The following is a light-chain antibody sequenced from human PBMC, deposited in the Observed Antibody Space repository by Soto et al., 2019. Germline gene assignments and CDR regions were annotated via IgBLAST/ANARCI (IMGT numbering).Light chain of an antibody. J-gene: IGKJ2*01. CDR1: QSVGNK. V-gene: IGKV3-15*01. CDR3: QHLNYYPYT. CDR2: DTS. Sequence: EIVMTQSPATLSVSPGEGATLSCRASQSVGNKLAWYQQKPGQPPSLLIYDTSTRAAAVPARFSGSGSGTAFTLTITGLQSEDFAIYYCQHLNYYPYTFGQGTKLEIK.